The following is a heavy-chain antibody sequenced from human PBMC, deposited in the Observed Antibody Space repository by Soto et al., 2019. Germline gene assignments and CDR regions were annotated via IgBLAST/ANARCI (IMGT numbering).Heavy chain of an antibody. V-gene: IGHV4-39*01. D-gene: IGHD4-4*01. CDR2: MYYSGSS. CDR1: GGSISSRTFW. CDR3: ARHPRDDYNYGGSGIFDY. J-gene: IGHJ4*02. Sequence: QLQLQESGPGLVKPSETLSLTCSVSGGSISSRTFWCAWIRQPPGQGLEWFGDMYYSGSSYSSPSLKSRVTPSVDTSKNQLSLTLNSVTAADTAVYYCARHPRDDYNYGGSGIFDYWGQGTLVTVSS.